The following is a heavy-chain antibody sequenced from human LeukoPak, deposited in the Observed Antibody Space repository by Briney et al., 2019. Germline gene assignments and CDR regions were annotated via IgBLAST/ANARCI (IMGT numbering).Heavy chain of an antibody. D-gene: IGHD6-6*01. CDR2: FHYSGST. CDR3: ARLGDSSSRLYYFDY. Sequence: SETLSLTCTVSGGSISSYYWSWIRQPPGKGLEWIGYFHYSGSTNYNPSLKSRVTISVDTSKNQFSLKLSSVTAADTAVYYCARLGDSSSRLYYFDYWGQGTLVTVSS. J-gene: IGHJ4*02. V-gene: IGHV4-59*08. CDR1: GGSISSYY.